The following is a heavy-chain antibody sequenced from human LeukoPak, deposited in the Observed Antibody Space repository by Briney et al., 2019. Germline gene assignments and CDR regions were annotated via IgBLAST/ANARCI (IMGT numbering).Heavy chain of an antibody. V-gene: IGHV3-30*02. Sequence: PGGSLRLSCAASGFTFSSYGMHWVRQAPGKWLGWVAVIWYDGSNKYYADSVKGRFTISRDNSKNTLYLQMNSLRAEDTAVYYCAKDLARTAYYYYYMDVWGKGTTVTVSS. CDR2: IWYDGSNK. CDR1: GFTFSSYG. CDR3: AKDLARTAYYYYYMDV. J-gene: IGHJ6*03. D-gene: IGHD5-18*01.